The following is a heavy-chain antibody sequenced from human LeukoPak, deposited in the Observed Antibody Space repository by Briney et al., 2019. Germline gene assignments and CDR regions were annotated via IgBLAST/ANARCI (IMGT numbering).Heavy chain of an antibody. CDR3: ARAGRDGYNYLPSDY. Sequence: GGSLRLSRAASGFTFSSYAMHWVRQAPGKGLEYVSAISSNGGSTYYANSVKGRFTISRDNSKNTLYLQMGSLRAEDMAVYYCARAGRDGYNYLPSDYWGQGTLVTVSS. D-gene: IGHD5-24*01. V-gene: IGHV3-64*01. CDR1: GFTFSSYA. CDR2: ISSNGGST. J-gene: IGHJ4*02.